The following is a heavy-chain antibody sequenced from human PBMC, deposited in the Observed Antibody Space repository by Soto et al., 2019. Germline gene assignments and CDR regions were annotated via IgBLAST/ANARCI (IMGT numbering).Heavy chain of an antibody. J-gene: IGHJ4*02. D-gene: IGHD6-19*01. CDR3: ARKAVPDF. Sequence: QVKLVESGGTVVQPGRSLRLSCAASGFSFSKYAMHWVRQAPGKGLEWVAVITYDATNEYYADSVKGRFTISRDNSNNPLSLHMTRLRLADTAVYYCARKAVPDFWGQGTLVSGSS. V-gene: IGHV3-30-3*01. CDR1: GFSFSKYA. CDR2: ITYDATNE.